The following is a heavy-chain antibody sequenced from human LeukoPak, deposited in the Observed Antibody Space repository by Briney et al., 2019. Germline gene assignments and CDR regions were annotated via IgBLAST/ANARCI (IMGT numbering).Heavy chain of an antibody. V-gene: IGHV4-34*01. Sequence: SETLSLTCAVYGGSFSGYYWSWVRQPPGKGLEWIGEINHSGSTNYNPSLKSRVTISVDTSKTHFSLTLSSLTAADTAVYYCARSPPGWYYDNSGQYYFDTWGQGALVTVSS. CDR3: ARSPPGWYYDNSGQYYFDT. CDR2: INHSGST. D-gene: IGHD3-22*01. CDR1: GGSFSGYY. J-gene: IGHJ4*02.